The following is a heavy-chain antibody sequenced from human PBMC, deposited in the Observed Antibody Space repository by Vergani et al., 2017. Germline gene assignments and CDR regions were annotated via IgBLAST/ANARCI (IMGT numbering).Heavy chain of an antibody. CDR3: ARSERGYSYGYSGYFDY. D-gene: IGHD5-18*01. CDR1: GFTFSSYW. Sequence: EVQLVESGGGLVQPGGSLRLSCEASGFTFSSYWMSWVRQAPGKGLEWVANIKQDGSEKYYVDSVKGRFTISRDNAKNSLYLQMNSLRAEDTAVYYCARSERGYSYGYSGYFDYWGQGTLVTVSS. J-gene: IGHJ4*02. CDR2: IKQDGSEK. V-gene: IGHV3-7*01.